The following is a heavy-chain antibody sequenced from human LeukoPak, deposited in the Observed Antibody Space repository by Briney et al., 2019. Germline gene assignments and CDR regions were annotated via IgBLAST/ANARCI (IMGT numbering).Heavy chain of an antibody. CDR2: IIPIFGTA. D-gene: IGHD1-26*01. CDR3: ARSVGATGYFDY. CDR1: GGTFSSYA. Sequence: GASVKVSCKASGGTFSSYAISWVRQAPGQGLEWMGGIIPIFGTANYAQKFQGRVTITADESTSTAYMELSSLRSGDTAVYYCARSVGATGYFDYWGQGTLVTVSS. J-gene: IGHJ4*02. V-gene: IGHV1-69*13.